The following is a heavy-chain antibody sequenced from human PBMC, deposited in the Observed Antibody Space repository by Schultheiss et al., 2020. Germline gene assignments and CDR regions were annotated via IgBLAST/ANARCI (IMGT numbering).Heavy chain of an antibody. V-gene: IGHV3-11*04. CDR1: EFTFGDYD. J-gene: IGHJ6*02. CDR3: ARALPIVGATRYYYYYGMDV. CDR2: ISSSDSTR. Sequence: GESLKISCEASEFTFGDYDMSWIRQAPGKGLEWLSDISSSDSTRYYADSVKGRFSISRDNSKNTLYLQMNSLRAEDTAVYYCARALPIVGATRYYYYYGMDVWGQGTTVTVSS. D-gene: IGHD1-26*01.